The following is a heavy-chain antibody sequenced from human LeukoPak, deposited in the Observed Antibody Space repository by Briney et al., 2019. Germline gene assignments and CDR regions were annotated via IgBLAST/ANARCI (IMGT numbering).Heavy chain of an antibody. J-gene: IGHJ5*02. Sequence: GGSLRLSCAASGFTFSSYSMNWVRQAPGKGLEWVSSISSSSSYIYYADSVKGRFTTSRDNAKNSLYLQMNSLRAEDTAVYYCARAVPAAILTLVGGNWFDPWGQGTLVTVSS. CDR3: ARAVPAAILTLVGGNWFDP. V-gene: IGHV3-21*01. CDR2: ISSSSSYI. D-gene: IGHD2-2*02. CDR1: GFTFSSYS.